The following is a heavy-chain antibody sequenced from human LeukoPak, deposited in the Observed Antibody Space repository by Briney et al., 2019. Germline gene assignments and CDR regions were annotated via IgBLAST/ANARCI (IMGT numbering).Heavy chain of an antibody. CDR3: ARHQVVDWFGDHEAHFDY. Sequence: SETLSLTCTVSGGSISSYYWSWIRQPPGKGLEWIGYIYYSGSTNYNPSPKSRVTISVDTSKNQFSLKLSSVTAADTAVYYCARHQVVDWFGDHEAHFDYWGQGTLVTVSS. CDR1: GGSISSYY. CDR2: IYYSGST. V-gene: IGHV4-59*08. J-gene: IGHJ4*02. D-gene: IGHD3-10*01.